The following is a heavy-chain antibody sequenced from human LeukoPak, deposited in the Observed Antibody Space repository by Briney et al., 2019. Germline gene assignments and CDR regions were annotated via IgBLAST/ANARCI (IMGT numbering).Heavy chain of an antibody. J-gene: IGHJ4*02. V-gene: IGHV4-59*01. D-gene: IGHD6-13*01. CDR1: GDSISSYY. Sequence: SETLSLTCTVSGDSISSYYWSWIRQPPGKGLEWTGYIYHSGSTNYNPSLKSRATISADTSKDQFSLKLASVTAADTAVYYCATGYSSTWYYFDYWGQGTLVTVSS. CDR2: IYHSGST. CDR3: ATGYSSTWYYFDY.